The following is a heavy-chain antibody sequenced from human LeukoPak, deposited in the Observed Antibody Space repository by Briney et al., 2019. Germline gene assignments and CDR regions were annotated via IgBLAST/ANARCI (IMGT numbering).Heavy chain of an antibody. D-gene: IGHD4-23*01. J-gene: IGHJ4*02. Sequence: ASVKVSCKASGYTFTSYAMNWVRQAPGQGLEWMGWINTNTGNPTYAQGFTGRFVFSLDTSVSTAYLQISSLKAEDTAVYYCASGLLVVTPEHDSDYWGQGTLVTVSS. CDR2: INTNTGNP. V-gene: IGHV7-4-1*02. CDR1: GYTFTSYA. CDR3: ASGLLVVTPEHDSDY.